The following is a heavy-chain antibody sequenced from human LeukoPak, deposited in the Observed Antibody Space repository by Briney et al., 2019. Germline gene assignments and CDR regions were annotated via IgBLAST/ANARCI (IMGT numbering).Heavy chain of an antibody. CDR1: GFTFSSYA. CDR3: VKDEVKSRDGYNLGAFDI. CDR2: ISSYGGST. Sequence: GGSLRLSCSASGFTFSSYAMHWVRQAPGKGLEYFSAISSYGGSTYYTDSVKGRFTISRDNSKNTLYLQMSSLIAEDTAVYYCVKDEVKSRDGYNLGAFDIWGQGTTVTVSS. V-gene: IGHV3-64D*09. J-gene: IGHJ3*02. D-gene: IGHD5-24*01.